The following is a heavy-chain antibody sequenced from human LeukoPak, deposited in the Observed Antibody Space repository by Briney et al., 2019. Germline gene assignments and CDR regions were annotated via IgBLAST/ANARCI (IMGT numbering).Heavy chain of an antibody. CDR1: GGSISSSGYY. CDR2: VYYSGST. V-gene: IGHV4-39*01. J-gene: IGHJ4*02. CDR3: ARHARSGDFDY. D-gene: IGHD1-26*01. Sequence: SETLSLTCTVSGGSISSSGYYWGWIRQPPGKGLEWIGSVYYSGSTYYNPSLKSRVTISVDTSKNQFSLKLRSVTAADTAVYYCARHARSGDFDYWGQGTLVTVSS.